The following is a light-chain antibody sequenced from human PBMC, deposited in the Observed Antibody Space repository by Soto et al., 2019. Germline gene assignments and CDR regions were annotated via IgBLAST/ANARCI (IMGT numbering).Light chain of an antibody. V-gene: IGLV2-23*02. CDR3: CSYAGNSDVI. Sequence: QSVLSQPASVSGSPGQSITISCTGSSSDVGSYYLVSWYQQHPGKAPKLMISEVSRRPSGVSNRFSASKSGNTDSLTISGLQAEDEADYYCCSYAGNSDVIFGGGTKLTVL. J-gene: IGLJ2*01. CDR1: SSDVGSYYL. CDR2: EVS.